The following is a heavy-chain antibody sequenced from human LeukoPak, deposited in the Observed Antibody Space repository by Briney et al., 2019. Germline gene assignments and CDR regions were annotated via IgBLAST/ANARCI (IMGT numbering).Heavy chain of an antibody. CDR3: ARDRTDITIFGVVITHLDY. J-gene: IGHJ4*02. D-gene: IGHD3-3*01. CDR1: GGSISSYY. V-gene: IGHV4-4*07. CDR2: IYTSGST. Sequence: SETLSLTCTVSGGSISSYYWSWIRQPAGKGLEWIGRIYTSGSTNYNPSLKSRVTMSVDTSKNQFSLRLSSVTAADTAVYYCARDRTDITIFGVVITHLDYWGQGTLVTVSS.